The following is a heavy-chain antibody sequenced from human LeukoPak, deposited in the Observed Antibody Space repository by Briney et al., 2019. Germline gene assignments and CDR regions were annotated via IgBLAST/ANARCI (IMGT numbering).Heavy chain of an antibody. Sequence: SETLSLTCTVSGGSISSYYWSWIRQPPGQGREWFGYIYYSGSTNYNPSLKSRVTISVDTSKNQFSLKLSSVTAADTAVYYCARHRDGYNFGAFDIWGQGTMVTVSS. CDR3: ARHRDGYNFGAFDI. J-gene: IGHJ3*02. CDR2: IYYSGST. CDR1: GGSISSYY. D-gene: IGHD5-24*01. V-gene: IGHV4-59*08.